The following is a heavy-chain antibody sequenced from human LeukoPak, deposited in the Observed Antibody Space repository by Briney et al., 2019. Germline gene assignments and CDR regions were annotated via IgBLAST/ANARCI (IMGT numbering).Heavy chain of an antibody. CDR1: GFTVSNNY. Sequence: GGSLRLSCAASGFTVSNNYMTWVRQAPGKGLEWVSSISSSSSYIYYADSVKGRFTISRDNAKNSLYLQMNSLRAEDTAVYYCAREGPNDYGDYEVYWGQGTLVTVSS. CDR2: ISSSSSYI. V-gene: IGHV3-21*01. CDR3: AREGPNDYGDYEVY. J-gene: IGHJ4*02. D-gene: IGHD4-17*01.